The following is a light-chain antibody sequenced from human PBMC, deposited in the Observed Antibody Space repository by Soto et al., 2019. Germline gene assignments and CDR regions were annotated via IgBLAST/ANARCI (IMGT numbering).Light chain of an antibody. CDR3: QQYGSSPRK. Sequence: EIVLTQSPGTLSLSPGERATLSCRASQSVSSSYLAWYQQKPGQAPRLLIDEASSRATGIPDRFSGSGSGTDFPLTISRLEPEDFAVYYCQQYGSSPRKFGQGPKLDIK. J-gene: IGKJ1*01. CDR2: EAS. V-gene: IGKV3-20*01. CDR1: QSVSSSY.